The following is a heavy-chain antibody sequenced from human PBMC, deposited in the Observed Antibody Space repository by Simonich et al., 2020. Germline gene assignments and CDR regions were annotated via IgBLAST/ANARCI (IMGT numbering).Heavy chain of an antibody. V-gene: IGHV3-7*01. Sequence: EVQLVESGGGLVQPGGSLRLSCAASGFTFSSDWMSWVRQAQGKGVGGVANRKQDGREKYYVDSVNGLFTISRDNAKNSMYLQMNSLRAEDTAVYYCAREYSSSSDPYWYFDLWGRGTLVTVSS. CDR3: AREYSSSSDPYWYFDL. D-gene: IGHD6-6*01. J-gene: IGHJ2*01. CDR2: RKQDGREK. CDR1: GFTFSSDW.